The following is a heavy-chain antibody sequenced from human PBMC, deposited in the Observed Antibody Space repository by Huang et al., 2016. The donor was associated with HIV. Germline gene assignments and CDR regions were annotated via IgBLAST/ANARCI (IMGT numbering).Heavy chain of an antibody. V-gene: IGHV3-23*01. CDR2: ISGSGVST. J-gene: IGHJ4*02. CDR3: AKGEFVGESYFDQ. D-gene: IGHD3-10*01. Sequence: VQLLESGGGLVQPGGSRRLSCAASGFTFSSYARSWVRQAPGKGLEWVSTISGSGVSTYHADSVKGRFTTSRDKSENMLYLQMHTLRAEDTAVYYCAKGEFVGESYFDQWGQGTLVTVSS. CDR1: GFTFSSYA.